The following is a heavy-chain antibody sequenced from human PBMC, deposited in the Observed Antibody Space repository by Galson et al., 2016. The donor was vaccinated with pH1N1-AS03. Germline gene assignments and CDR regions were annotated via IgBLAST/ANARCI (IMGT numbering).Heavy chain of an antibody. Sequence: SLRLSCAASGFTFSSYGLHWIRQAPGEGLEWVTFIRYDGSNTYYVDSVRGRFTISRDNSKNMLYLQMNSLRAEDTAVYYCAGDEGFANGINVWGQGTTVTVSS. J-gene: IGHJ6*02. CDR1: GFTFSSYG. V-gene: IGHV3-30*02. CDR2: IRYDGSNT. D-gene: IGHD3-3*01. CDR3: AGDEGFANGINV.